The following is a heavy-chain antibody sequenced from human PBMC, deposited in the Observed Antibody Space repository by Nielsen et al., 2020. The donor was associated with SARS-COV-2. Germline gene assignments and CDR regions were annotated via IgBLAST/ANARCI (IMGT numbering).Heavy chain of an antibody. CDR2: INPDESKT. D-gene: IGHD2/OR15-2a*01. V-gene: IGHV3-74*03. CDR1: GFIFSNYR. Sequence: GESLKISCAASGFIFSNYRMHWVRQAPGQGLVWVSHINPDESKTTYADSVKGRFTISRDNAKNTLYLQMNSLRDEDTAVYYCARLRDDGYYFDTGPFDHWGQGIPVTVSS. J-gene: IGHJ4*02. CDR3: ARLRDDGYYFDTGPFDH.